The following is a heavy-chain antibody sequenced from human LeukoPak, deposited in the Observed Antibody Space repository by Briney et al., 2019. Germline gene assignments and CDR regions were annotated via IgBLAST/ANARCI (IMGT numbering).Heavy chain of an antibody. CDR2: IIPILGIA. Sequence: GASVKVSCKASGGTFSSYAISWVRQAPGQGLEWMGRIIPILGIANYAQKFQGRVTITADKSTSTAYMELSSLRSGDTAVYYCATGHGTLRYGDEYYFDYWGQGTLVTVSS. V-gene: IGHV1-69*04. D-gene: IGHD4-17*01. CDR1: GGTFSSYA. J-gene: IGHJ4*02. CDR3: ATGHGTLRYGDEYYFDY.